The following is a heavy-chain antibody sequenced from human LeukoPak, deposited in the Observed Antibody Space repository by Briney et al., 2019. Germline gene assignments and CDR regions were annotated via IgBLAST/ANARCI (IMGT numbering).Heavy chain of an antibody. V-gene: IGHV3-30*14. CDR3: ARASRSWSLWSY. Sequence: PGRSLRLSCAASGFTFSSYAMHWVRQAPGKGLEWVAVISYDGSNKYYADSVKGRFTISRDNSKNTLYLQMNSLRAEDTAVYYCARASRSWSLWSYWGQGTLVTVSS. J-gene: IGHJ4*02. D-gene: IGHD2-21*01. CDR2: ISYDGSNK. CDR1: GFTFSSYA.